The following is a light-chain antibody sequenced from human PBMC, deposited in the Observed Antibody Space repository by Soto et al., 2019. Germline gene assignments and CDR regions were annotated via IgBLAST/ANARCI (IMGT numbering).Light chain of an antibody. CDR2: LNSDGSH. Sequence: QLVLTQSPSASASLGASVKLTCTLSSGHSSYAIAWHQQQPEKGPRYLMKLNSDGSHNKGDGIPDRFSGSSSGAERYLTISSLPSEDEADYYCQTWGTGIGVFGGGTKVTVL. V-gene: IGLV4-69*01. CDR1: SGHSSYA. CDR3: QTWGTGIGV. J-gene: IGLJ2*01.